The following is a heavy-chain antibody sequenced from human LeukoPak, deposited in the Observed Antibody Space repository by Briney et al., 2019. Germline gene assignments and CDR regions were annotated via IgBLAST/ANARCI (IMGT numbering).Heavy chain of an antibody. CDR1: GFTFSSYW. D-gene: IGHD6-6*01. Sequence: GGSLRLSCAASGFTFSSYWMHRVRQAPGKGLVWVSHINSDGSSTNYADSVKGRFTISRDNAKNTLYLQMNSLRAADTAVYYCARTGIAARPTVWFDPWGQGTLVTVSS. CDR2: INSDGSST. V-gene: IGHV3-74*01. CDR3: ARTGIAARPTVWFDP. J-gene: IGHJ5*02.